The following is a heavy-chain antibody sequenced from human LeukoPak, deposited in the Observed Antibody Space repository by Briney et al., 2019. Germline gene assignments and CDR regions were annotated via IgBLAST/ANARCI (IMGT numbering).Heavy chain of an antibody. CDR2: IYHSGST. J-gene: IGHJ4*02. CDR1: GGSISSGGYY. D-gene: IGHD1-26*01. Sequence: KSSQTLSLTCTVSGGSISSGGYYWSWIRQPPGKGLEWIGYIYHSGSTYYNPSLKSRVTISVDRSKNQFSLKLSSVTAADTAVYYCAGGADRYSGSYYDYWGQGTLVTVSS. CDR3: AGGADRYSGSYYDY. V-gene: IGHV4-30-2*01.